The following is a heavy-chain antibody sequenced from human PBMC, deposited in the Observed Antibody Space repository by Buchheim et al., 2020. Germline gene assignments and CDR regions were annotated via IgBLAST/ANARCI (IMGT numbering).Heavy chain of an antibody. J-gene: IGHJ6*02. CDR2: ISYDGSNK. CDR3: AKCIAAAEDYYYGMDV. Sequence: QVQLVESGGGVVQPGRSLRLSCAASGFTFSSYGMHWVRQAPGKGLEWVAVISYDGSNKYYADSVKGRFTISRDNSKNTLYLQMNSLRAEDTAVYYCAKCIAAAEDYYYGMDVWGQGTT. V-gene: IGHV3-30*18. CDR1: GFTFSSYG. D-gene: IGHD6-13*01.